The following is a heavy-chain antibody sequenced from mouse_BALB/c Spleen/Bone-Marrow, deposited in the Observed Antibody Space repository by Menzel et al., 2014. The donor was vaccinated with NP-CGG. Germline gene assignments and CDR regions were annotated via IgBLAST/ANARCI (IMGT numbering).Heavy chain of an antibody. V-gene: IGHV2-9*02. CDR2: IWAGGST. CDR1: GFSLTSYG. CDR3: ARPSPYYGNYFDN. D-gene: IGHD2-10*01. Sequence: VMLVESGPVLVAPSQSLSIICIVSGFSLTSYGVHWVRQPPGKGLEWLGVIWAGGSTNYNSALMSRLSISKDNSKSQVFLKMNSLQTDDPAMYYFARPSPYYGNYFDNWGQGTTLPFSS. J-gene: IGHJ2*01.